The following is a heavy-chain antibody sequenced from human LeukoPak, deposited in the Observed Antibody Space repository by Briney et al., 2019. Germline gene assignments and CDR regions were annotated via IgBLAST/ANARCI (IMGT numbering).Heavy chain of an antibody. V-gene: IGHV3-33*01. J-gene: IGHJ4*02. D-gene: IGHD3-10*01. CDR2: IWYDGSNK. Sequence: GGSLRLSCAASGFTFSSYGMYWVRQAPGKGLEWVAVIWYDGSNKYYADSVKGRFTTSRDNSKNTLYLQMNSLRAEDTAVYYCARDHGGSGSLDYWGQGTLVTVSS. CDR3: ARDHGGSGSLDY. CDR1: GFTFSSYG.